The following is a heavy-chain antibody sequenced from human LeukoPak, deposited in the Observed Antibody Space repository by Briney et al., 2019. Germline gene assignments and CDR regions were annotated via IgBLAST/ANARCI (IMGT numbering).Heavy chain of an antibody. CDR3: ARDPTLYNWNYVGIDY. Sequence: ASVKVSCKASGYTFTGYYMHWVRQAPGQGLEWMGWINPNSGGTNYAQKFQGRVTMTRDTSISTAYMELSRLRSDDTAVYYCARDPTLYNWNYVGIDYWGQGTLVTVSS. J-gene: IGHJ4*02. D-gene: IGHD1-7*01. CDR1: GYTFTGYY. CDR2: INPNSGGT. V-gene: IGHV1-2*02.